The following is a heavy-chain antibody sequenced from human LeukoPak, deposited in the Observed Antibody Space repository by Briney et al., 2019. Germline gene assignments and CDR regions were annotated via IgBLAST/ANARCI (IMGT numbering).Heavy chain of an antibody. CDR2: INPSGGST. CDR3: ARDRSSYGFTDDY. V-gene: IGHV1-46*01. Sequence: ASVKVSCKASGYTFTRYYMHWVRQAPGQGLEWMGIINPSGGSTSYAQKFQGRVTMTRDMSTSTVYMELSSLRSEDTAVYYCARDRSSYGFTDDYWGQGTLVTVSS. D-gene: IGHD1-26*01. J-gene: IGHJ4*02. CDR1: GYTFTRYY.